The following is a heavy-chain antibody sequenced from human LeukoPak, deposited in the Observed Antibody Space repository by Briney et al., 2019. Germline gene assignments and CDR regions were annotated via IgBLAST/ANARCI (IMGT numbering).Heavy chain of an antibody. CDR1: GGSISTYY. V-gene: IGHV4-59*01. Sequence: SETLSLTCTVSGGSISTYYWSWIRQPPGKGPEWIGYMYYSGSSNYNPSLKSRVTILVDTSKNQFSLKLSSVTAADTAVYYCARHPGIAVAADVFDIWGQGTMVTVSS. CDR3: ARHPGIAVAADVFDI. CDR2: MYYSGSS. D-gene: IGHD6-13*01. J-gene: IGHJ3*02.